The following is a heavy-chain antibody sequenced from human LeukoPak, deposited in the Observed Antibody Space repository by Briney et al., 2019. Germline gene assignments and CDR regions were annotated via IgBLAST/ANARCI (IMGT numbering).Heavy chain of an antibody. Sequence: GGSLRLSCAASGFTFSSYGMHWVRQAPGKGLEWVAVIWYDGSNKYYADSVKGRFTISRDNSKNTLYLQMNSLRAEDTAVYYCAKGTRYCSGGSCYYFDYWGQGTLVTVSS. J-gene: IGHJ4*02. CDR1: GFTFSSYG. CDR3: AKGTRYCSGGSCYYFDY. D-gene: IGHD2-15*01. CDR2: IWYDGSNK. V-gene: IGHV3-30*02.